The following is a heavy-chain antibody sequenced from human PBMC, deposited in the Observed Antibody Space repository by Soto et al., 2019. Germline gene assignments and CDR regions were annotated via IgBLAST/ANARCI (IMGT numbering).Heavy chain of an antibody. CDR2: INPSGGST. J-gene: IGHJ3*02. V-gene: IGHV1-46*01. CDR3: AREAILTGYYIDAFDI. CDR1: GYTFTSYY. D-gene: IGHD3-9*01. Sequence: ASVKVSCKASGYTFTSYYMHWVRQAPGQGLEWMGIINPSGGSTSYAQKFQGRVTMTRDTSTSTVYMELSSLRSEDTAVYYCAREAILTGYYIDAFDIWGQGTMVIGSS.